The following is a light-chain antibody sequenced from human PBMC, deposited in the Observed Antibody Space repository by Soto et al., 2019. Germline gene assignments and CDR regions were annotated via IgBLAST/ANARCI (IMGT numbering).Light chain of an antibody. Sequence: AIQMTQSPSSLSASVGDRVTITCRASQDISNDLGWYQEKPGQAPKLLIYAASNLQSGVPSRFSGSGSGTEFTLTISSLQPEDFATYYCLQDYNYPWTFGQGTKVEI. CDR2: AAS. J-gene: IGKJ1*01. CDR1: QDISND. CDR3: LQDYNYPWT. V-gene: IGKV1-6*01.